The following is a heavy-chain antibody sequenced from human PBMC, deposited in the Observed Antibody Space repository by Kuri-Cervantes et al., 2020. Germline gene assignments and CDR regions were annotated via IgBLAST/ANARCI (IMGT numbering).Heavy chain of an antibody. Sequence: GESLKISCAASGFTFSSYSMNWVRQAPGKGLEWVSSISSSSSYIYYADSVKGRFTISRDNAKNSLYLQMNSLRAEDTAVYYCARGKDYYNSGSYFYVWGKGTTVTVSS. V-gene: IGHV3-21*04. J-gene: IGHJ6*04. D-gene: IGHD3-10*01. CDR1: GFTFSSYS. CDR3: ARGKDYYNSGSYFYV. CDR2: ISSSSSYI.